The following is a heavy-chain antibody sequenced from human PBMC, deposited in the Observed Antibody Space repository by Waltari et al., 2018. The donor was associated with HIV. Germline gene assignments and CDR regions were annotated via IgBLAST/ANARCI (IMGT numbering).Heavy chain of an antibody. J-gene: IGHJ5*02. D-gene: IGHD3-10*01. CDR2: INTNTGNP. V-gene: IGHV7-4-1*02. Sequence: QVQLVQSGSELKKPGASVKVSCKASGYNISSYAMNWVRQAPGQGPEWMGWINTNTGNPTYAQGFTGRFVFSLDTSVSTAYLQISSRKAEDTAVYYCARTHVIRGGLKLDPWGQGTRVTVSS. CDR3: ARTHVIRGGLKLDP. CDR1: GYNISSYA.